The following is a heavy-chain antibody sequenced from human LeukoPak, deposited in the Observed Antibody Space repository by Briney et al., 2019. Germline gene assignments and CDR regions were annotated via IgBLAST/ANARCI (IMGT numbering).Heavy chain of an antibody. D-gene: IGHD3-22*01. Sequence: GGSLRLSCAASGFTFSSYWMSWVRQAPGKGLEWVANIKQDGSEKYYVDSVKGRFTISRDNAKNSLYLQMNSLRAEDTAVYYCAKGVYYYDSSGYFDYWGQGTLVTVSS. J-gene: IGHJ4*02. CDR2: IKQDGSEK. CDR3: AKGVYYYDSSGYFDY. V-gene: IGHV3-7*03. CDR1: GFTFSSYW.